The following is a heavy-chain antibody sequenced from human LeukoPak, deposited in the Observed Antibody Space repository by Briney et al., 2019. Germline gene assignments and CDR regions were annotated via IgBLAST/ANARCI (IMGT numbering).Heavy chain of an antibody. CDR1: GDSISTSNYY. J-gene: IGHJ5*02. CDR3: ARAWFGQSCKNNWFDP. Sequence: SETLSLTCTVSGDSISTSNYYWGWIRQPPGKGLEWIGNIYYSGSTYYNPSLKSRVTISVETSKNEFSLKLNSMTAADMAIYYCARAWFGQSCKNNWFDPWGQGTLVTVSS. V-gene: IGHV4-39*01. D-gene: IGHD3-10*01. CDR2: IYYSGST.